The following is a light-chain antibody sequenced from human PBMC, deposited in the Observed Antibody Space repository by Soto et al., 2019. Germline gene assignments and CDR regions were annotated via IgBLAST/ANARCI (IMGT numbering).Light chain of an antibody. V-gene: IGKV3-15*01. CDR3: QQYSTWPPRYT. Sequence: EIVMTQSPATLSVSPGGRAALSCRASQSVSSYLVWYQQRPGQPPRLLIYRASTRATGIPARFSGSGSGTEFSLTISSLQSEDFAVYYCQQYSTWPPRYTFGQGTNLEI. J-gene: IGKJ2*01. CDR1: QSVSSY. CDR2: RAS.